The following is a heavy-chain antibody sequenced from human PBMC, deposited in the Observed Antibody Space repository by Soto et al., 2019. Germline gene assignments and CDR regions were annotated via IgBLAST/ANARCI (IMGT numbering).Heavy chain of an antibody. V-gene: IGHV3-21*01. CDR3: ARDSEGSSSGTYDY. Sequence: GGSLRLSCAASGFTFSSYSMNWVRQAPGKGLEWVSSISSSSSYIYYADSVKGRFTISRDNAKNSLYLQMNGLRAEDTAVYYCARDSEGSSSGTYDYWGQGTLVTVSS. J-gene: IGHJ4*02. CDR1: GFTFSSYS. CDR2: ISSSSSYI. D-gene: IGHD6-6*01.